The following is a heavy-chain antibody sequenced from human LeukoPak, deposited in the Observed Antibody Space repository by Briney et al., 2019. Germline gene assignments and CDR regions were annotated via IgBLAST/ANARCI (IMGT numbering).Heavy chain of an antibody. CDR2: IYYSGST. Sequence: SETLSLTCTVSGGSISSSSYYWGWIRQPPGKGLEWIGSIYYSGSTYYNPSLKSRVTISVDTSKNQFSLKLSSVTAADTAVYYCATSGGGELPTFDCWGQGTLVTVSS. V-gene: IGHV4-39*07. D-gene: IGHD1-26*01. CDR1: GGSISSSSYY. CDR3: ATSGGGELPTFDC. J-gene: IGHJ4*02.